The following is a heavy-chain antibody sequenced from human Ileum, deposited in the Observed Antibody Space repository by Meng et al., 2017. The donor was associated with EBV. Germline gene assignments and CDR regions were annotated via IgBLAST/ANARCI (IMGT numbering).Heavy chain of an antibody. V-gene: IGHV1-3*01. CDR2: INADNGNT. Sequence: QVQLVQSGAEVKKPGASVKVSCKASGYTLINYAIHWVRQAPGQGLEWMGWINADNGNTKFSQTFQGRVSIRRDTSASTVYMELSSLRSEDTAVYYCARDLRYGLKLLPYYSDPWGQGTLVTVSS. CDR3: ARDLRYGLKLLPYYSDP. CDR1: GYTLINYA. D-gene: IGHD2/OR15-2a*01. J-gene: IGHJ5*02.